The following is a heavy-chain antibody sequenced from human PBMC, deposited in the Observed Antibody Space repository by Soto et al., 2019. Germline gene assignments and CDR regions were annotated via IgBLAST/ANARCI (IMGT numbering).Heavy chain of an antibody. J-gene: IGHJ3*02. CDR1: GVSVSSGSYY. V-gene: IGHV4-61*01. D-gene: IGHD3-22*01. Sequence: SDTLSLTCTVSGVSVSSGSYYWSWIRQPPGKLLEWIGYIYYSGSTNYNPSLKSRVTISVDTSKNQFSLKLSSVTAADTAVYYCARGEYYYDSSGYYYAFDIWGQGTMVTVSS. CDR3: ARGEYYYDSSGYYYAFDI. CDR2: IYYSGST.